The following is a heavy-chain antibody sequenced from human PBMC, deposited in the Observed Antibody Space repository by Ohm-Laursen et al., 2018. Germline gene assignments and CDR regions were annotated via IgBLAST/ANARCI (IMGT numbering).Heavy chain of an antibody. Sequence: SDTLSLTCTVSGGSISSSSYYWGWIRQPPGKGLEWIGSIYYSGSTYYNPSLKSRVTISVDTSKNQFSLKLSSATAADTAVYYCARHAAYCGGDCYSRWFDPWGQGTLVTVSS. V-gene: IGHV4-39*01. J-gene: IGHJ5*02. CDR1: GGSISSSSYY. D-gene: IGHD2-21*02. CDR2: IYYSGST. CDR3: ARHAAYCGGDCYSRWFDP.